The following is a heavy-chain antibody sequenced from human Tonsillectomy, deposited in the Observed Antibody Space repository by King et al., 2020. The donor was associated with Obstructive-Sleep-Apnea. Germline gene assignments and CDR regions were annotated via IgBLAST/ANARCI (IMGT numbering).Heavy chain of an antibody. V-gene: IGHV1-2*02. J-gene: IGHJ4*02. CDR2: INPNSGGT. D-gene: IGHD2/OR15-2a*01. CDR1: GYTFTGYY. Sequence: VQLVESGAEVKKPGASVKVSCKASGYTFTGYYIHWVRQAPGQGLEWMGWINPNSGGTNYAQRFQGRVTMTRDTSITTAYMELSRLRSDDTAIYYCVMSGNSAADYWGQGTLVTVSS. CDR3: VMSGNSAADY.